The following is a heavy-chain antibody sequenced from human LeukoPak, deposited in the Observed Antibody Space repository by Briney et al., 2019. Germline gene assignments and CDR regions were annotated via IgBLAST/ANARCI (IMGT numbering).Heavy chain of an antibody. J-gene: IGHJ6*02. CDR3: ARGGGLDA. D-gene: IGHD3-16*01. CDR2: INHNGNVN. Sequence: GGSLRLSCAASGFTFSSYWMNWARQAPGKGLEWVASINHNGNVNYYVDSVKGRFTISRDNAKNSLYLQMSNLRAEDTAVYFCARGGGLDAWGQGATVTVSS. CDR1: GFTFSSYW. V-gene: IGHV3-7*03.